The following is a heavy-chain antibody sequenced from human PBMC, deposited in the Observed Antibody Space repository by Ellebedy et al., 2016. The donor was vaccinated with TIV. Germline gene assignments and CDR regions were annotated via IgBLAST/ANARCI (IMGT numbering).Heavy chain of an antibody. CDR2: IIPIFGTA. Sequence: SVKVSCXASGGTFSSYAISWVRQAPGQGLEWMGGIIPIFGTANYAQKFQGRVTITADESTSTAYMELSSLRSEDTAVYYCAREGSGSYLNNNWFDPWGQGTLVTVSS. V-gene: IGHV1-69*13. CDR1: GGTFSSYA. J-gene: IGHJ5*02. CDR3: AREGSGSYLNNNWFDP. D-gene: IGHD1-26*01.